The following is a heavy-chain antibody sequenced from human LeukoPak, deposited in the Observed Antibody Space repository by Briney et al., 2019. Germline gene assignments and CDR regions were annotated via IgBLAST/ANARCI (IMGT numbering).Heavy chain of an antibody. CDR1: GYTFTSYG. J-gene: IGHJ5*02. D-gene: IGHD2-2*01. CDR2: XXAYNGNT. CDR3: ARDRNIVVVPAANLFDP. Sequence: GASVKVSCKASGYTFTSYGISWVRQAPGQGLEXXXXXXAYNGNTNYAQKLQGRVTMTTDTSTSTAYMELRSLRSDDTAVYYCARDRNIVVVPAANLFDPWGQGTLVTVSS. V-gene: IGHV1-18*01.